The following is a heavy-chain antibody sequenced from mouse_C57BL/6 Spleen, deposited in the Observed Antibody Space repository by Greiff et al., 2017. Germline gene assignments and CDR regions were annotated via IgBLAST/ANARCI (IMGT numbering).Heavy chain of an antibody. V-gene: IGHV1-26*01. D-gene: IGHD2-3*01. CDR3: ARSLYDGYYVLYYFDY. CDR2: INPNNGGT. Sequence: EVQLQQSGPELVKPGASVKISCKASGYTFTDYYMNWVKQSHGKSLEWIGDINPNNGGTSYNQKFKGKATLTVDKSSSTAYMELRSLTSEDSAVYYCARSLYDGYYVLYYFDYWGQGTTLTVSS. CDR1: GYTFTDYY. J-gene: IGHJ2*01.